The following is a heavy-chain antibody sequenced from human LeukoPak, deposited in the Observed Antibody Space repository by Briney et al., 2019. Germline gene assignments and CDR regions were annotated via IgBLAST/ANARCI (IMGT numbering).Heavy chain of an antibody. CDR2: IKQDGSEK. J-gene: IGHJ4*02. D-gene: IGHD3-22*01. V-gene: IGHV3-7*01. CDR1: GFTFSSYW. CDR3: ARDYHRRYYCYDSSGYYQGFDY. Sequence: LAGGSLRLSCAASGFTFSSYWMSWVRQAPGKGLEWVANIKQDGSEKYYVDSVKGRFTISRDNAKNSLYLQMNSLRAEDTAVYYCARDYHRRYYCYDSSGYYQGFDYWGQGTLVTVSS.